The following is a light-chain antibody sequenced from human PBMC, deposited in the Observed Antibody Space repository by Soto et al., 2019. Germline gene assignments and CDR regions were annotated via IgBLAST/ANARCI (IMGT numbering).Light chain of an antibody. CDR1: SSNIANNY. V-gene: IGLV1-51*01. CDR3: GTWDSSLSVVL. Sequence: QSVLTQPPSVSAAPGEKVTISCSGSSSNIANNYVSWYQQFPRTAPKLLIYDDNKRPSGIPDRFSGSKSGTSATLGITGLQTGDEADYYCGTWDSSLSVVLFGGGTKLTVL. CDR2: DDN. J-gene: IGLJ2*01.